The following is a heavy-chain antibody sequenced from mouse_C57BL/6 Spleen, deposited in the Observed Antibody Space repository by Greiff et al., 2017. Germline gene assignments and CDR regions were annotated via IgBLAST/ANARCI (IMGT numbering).Heavy chain of an antibody. J-gene: IGHJ4*01. D-gene: IGHD3-2*02. Sequence: QVQLKESGAELAKPGASVKLSCKASGYTFTSYWMHWVKQRPGQGLEWIGYINPSSGYTKYNQKFKDKATLTADKSSSTAYMQLSSLTYEDSAVYYCARWGQLRLPFMDYWGQGTSVTVSS. CDR1: GYTFTSYW. CDR3: ARWGQLRLPFMDY. CDR2: INPSSGYT. V-gene: IGHV1-7*01.